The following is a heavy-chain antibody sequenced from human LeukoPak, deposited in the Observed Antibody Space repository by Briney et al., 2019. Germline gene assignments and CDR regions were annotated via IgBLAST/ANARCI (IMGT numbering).Heavy chain of an antibody. V-gene: IGHV1-2*02. D-gene: IGHD4-17*01. CDR3: ARDGARDAFDV. CDR2: INPNSAVT. J-gene: IGHJ3*01. Sequence: GASVTVSCKASGYTFTAYYMHWVRQAPGQGLEWMGWINPNSAVTNYAQKFQGRVTMTRHTSISTAYMELSRLRSDDTAVYNCARDGARDAFDVWGQGTMVTVSS. CDR1: GYTFTAYY.